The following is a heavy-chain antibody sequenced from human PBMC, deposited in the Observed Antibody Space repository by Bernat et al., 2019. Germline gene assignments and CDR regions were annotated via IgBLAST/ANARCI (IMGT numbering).Heavy chain of an antibody. CDR2: IKEDGSDK. CDR3: VGAPNRDFFDY. Sequence: EVQLVESGGGLVQPGGSLRLSCAASGFTFSSYWMSWVRQAPGKGLEWVANIKEDGSDKNYMDSVKGRFTISRDTAKNSLFLQMNSLRAEDTAIYYCVGAPNRDFFDYWGQGTLVTVSS. V-gene: IGHV3-7*03. J-gene: IGHJ4*02. D-gene: IGHD3-16*01. CDR1: GFTFSSYW.